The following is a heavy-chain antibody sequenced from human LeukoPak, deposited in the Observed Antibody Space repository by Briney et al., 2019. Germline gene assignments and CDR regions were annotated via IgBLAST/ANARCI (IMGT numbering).Heavy chain of an antibody. CDR2: LNHSGST. CDR3: ARVEGSWDGWFDP. D-gene: IGHD1-26*01. V-gene: IGHV4-34*01. J-gene: IGHJ5*02. CDR1: GGSFSGYY. Sequence: SETLSLTCAVYGGSFSGYYWSWIRQPPGKGLEWIGELNHSGSTNYNPSLKSRVTISVDTSKNQSSLKLTSVTAADTAVYYCARVEGSWDGWFDPWGQGTLVTVSS.